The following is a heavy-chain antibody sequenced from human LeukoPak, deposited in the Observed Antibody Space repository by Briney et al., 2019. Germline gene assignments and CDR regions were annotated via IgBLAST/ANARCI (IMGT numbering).Heavy chain of an antibody. V-gene: IGHV3-74*01. J-gene: IGHJ3*01. D-gene: IGHD3-3*01. Sequence: GGSLRLSCAASGFTLSGYWMHWVRQAPGKGLVWVSRINSDGSTTNYADSVKGRFTISGDNAKNTLYLQVNSLRVEDTAVYYCASVVGGYYPPVAGFDVWGQGTMVTVSS. CDR1: GFTLSGYW. CDR3: ASVVGGYYPPVAGFDV. CDR2: INSDGSTT.